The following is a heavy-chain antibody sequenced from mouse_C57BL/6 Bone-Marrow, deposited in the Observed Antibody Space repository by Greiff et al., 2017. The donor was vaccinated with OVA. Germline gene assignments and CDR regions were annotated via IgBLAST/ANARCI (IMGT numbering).Heavy chain of an antibody. CDR2: IWSGGST. D-gene: IGHD2-5*01. CDR1: GFSLTSYG. V-gene: IGHV2-2*01. Sequence: QVQLKESGPGLVQPSQSLSITCTVSGFSLTSYGVHWVRQSPGKGLEWLGVIWSGGSTDYNAAFISRLSISKDNSKSQVFFKMNSLQADDTAIYYCATGEPYYSIYYFDYWGQGTTLTVSS. J-gene: IGHJ2*01. CDR3: ATGEPYYSIYYFDY.